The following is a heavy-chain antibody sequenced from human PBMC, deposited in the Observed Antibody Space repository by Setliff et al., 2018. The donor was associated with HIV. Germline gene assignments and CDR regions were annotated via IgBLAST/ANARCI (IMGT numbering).Heavy chain of an antibody. Sequence: PSETLSLTCTVSGGSISSSNYYWGWIRQPPGKGLEWIGSIYYSGNTYYIPSLKSRVTIPVDTSKNQFSLKLTSVTAADTAVYYCARHGITKIVVATPDTIDYWGQGTLVTVSS. CDR1: GGSISSSNYY. D-gene: IGHD3-22*01. J-gene: IGHJ4*02. CDR3: ARHGITKIVVATPDTIDY. CDR2: IYYSGNT. V-gene: IGHV4-39*01.